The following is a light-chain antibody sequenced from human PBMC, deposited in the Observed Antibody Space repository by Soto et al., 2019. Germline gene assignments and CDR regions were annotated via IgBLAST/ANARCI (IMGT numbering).Light chain of an antibody. V-gene: IGKV1-5*01. J-gene: IGKJ1*01. Sequence: DIQMTQXXXSXXAXVXDRVTMTCRASQSISSWLAWYQQKPGKAPKLLIYDASSLESGVPSRFSGSGSGTEFTLTISSLQPDDFATYYCQQYNSYWTFGQGTKVDI. CDR2: DAS. CDR1: QSISSW. CDR3: QQYNSYWT.